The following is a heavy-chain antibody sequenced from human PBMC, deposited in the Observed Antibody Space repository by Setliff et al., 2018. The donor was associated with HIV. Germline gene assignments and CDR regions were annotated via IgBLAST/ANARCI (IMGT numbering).Heavy chain of an antibody. J-gene: IGHJ6*02. CDR1: GFTFSNYK. D-gene: IGHD3-10*01. CDR3: AKSVIGYYYYGMDV. Sequence: PGGSLRLSCAASGFTFSNYKMNWVRQAPGKGLEWVSYISSRSSTIYYADSVKGRFTISRDNSKNTLYLQMNSLRAEDTAVYYCAKSVIGYYYYGMDVWGQGTLVTVSS. V-gene: IGHV3-48*01. CDR2: ISSRSSTI.